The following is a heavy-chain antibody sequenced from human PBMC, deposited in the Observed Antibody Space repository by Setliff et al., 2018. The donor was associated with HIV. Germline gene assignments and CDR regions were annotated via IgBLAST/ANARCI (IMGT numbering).Heavy chain of an antibody. Sequence: GASVKVSCKASGYSSARYGLSWVRQAPGQGLEWMGWISGFNGNTKYAQSFQDRVARTTETATSTAYMEMRSLRSDDTAVYFCASPSFWGSGARNIDAFDMWGQGTLVTVSS. CDR3: ASPSFWGSGARNIDAFDM. V-gene: IGHV1-18*01. D-gene: IGHD7-27*01. CDR1: GYSSARYG. J-gene: IGHJ3*02. CDR2: ISGFNGNT.